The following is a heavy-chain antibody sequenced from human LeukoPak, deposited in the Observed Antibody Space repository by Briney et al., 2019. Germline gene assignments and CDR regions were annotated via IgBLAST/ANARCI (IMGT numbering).Heavy chain of an antibody. CDR1: GYTFTSYA. Sequence: ASVKVSCKASGYTFTSYAMNWVRQAPGQGLEWMGWINTNTGNPTYAQGFTGRFVFSLDTSVSTAYLQISSLKAEDTAVYYCAGLGVYCSSASCYAPPARTHDAFDIWGQGTVVTVFS. V-gene: IGHV7-4-1*02. CDR2: INTNTGNP. CDR3: AGLGVYCSSASCYAPPARTHDAFDI. J-gene: IGHJ3*02. D-gene: IGHD2-2*01.